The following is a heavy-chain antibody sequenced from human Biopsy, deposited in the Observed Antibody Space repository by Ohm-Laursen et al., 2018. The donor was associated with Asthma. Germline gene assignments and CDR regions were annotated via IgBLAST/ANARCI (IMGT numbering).Heavy chain of an antibody. D-gene: IGHD3-9*01. CDR3: ALSQDSGFDDHSPSWFDP. CDR1: GFSLRTPGVG. V-gene: IGHV2-5*02. Sequence: TQTLTLTRSFSGFSLRTPGVGVGWIRQSPGKALEGLALIYWDDYNLFRPSLKRRLTITKDPSKNQVVLTMTKMDPVDSGTYYCALSQDSGFDDHSPSWFDPWGQGTLVTVSS. CDR2: IYWDDYN. J-gene: IGHJ5*02.